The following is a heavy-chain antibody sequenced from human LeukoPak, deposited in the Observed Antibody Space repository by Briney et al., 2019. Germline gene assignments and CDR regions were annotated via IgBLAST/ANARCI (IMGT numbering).Heavy chain of an antibody. Sequence: PGRSLRLSCAASGFTFSNFGMHWVRQAPGKGLDWVAVISYYGSNKHYGDSVKGRFTISRDNSKNTLYLQMNSLRAEDTAVYYCAKDRYSGSYLQTGPCAHWGQGILVTVSS. V-gene: IGHV3-30*18. CDR3: AKDRYSGSYLQTGPCAH. J-gene: IGHJ4*02. CDR2: ISYYGSNK. CDR1: GFTFSNFG. D-gene: IGHD1-26*01.